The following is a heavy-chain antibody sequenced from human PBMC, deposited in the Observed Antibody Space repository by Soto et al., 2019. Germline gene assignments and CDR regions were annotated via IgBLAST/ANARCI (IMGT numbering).Heavy chain of an antibody. CDR3: ARDPSDSSSWYTYYYGMDV. CDR1: GYTFTSYG. J-gene: IGHJ6*02. CDR2: ISAYNGNT. Sequence: QVQLVQSGAEVKKPGASVKVSCKASGYTFTSYGISWVRQAPGQGLEWMGWISAYNGNTNYAQKLQGRVTMTTDTPTSTAYMELRSLRSDDTAVYYSARDPSDSSSWYTYYYGMDVWGQGTTVTVSS. V-gene: IGHV1-18*01. D-gene: IGHD6-13*01.